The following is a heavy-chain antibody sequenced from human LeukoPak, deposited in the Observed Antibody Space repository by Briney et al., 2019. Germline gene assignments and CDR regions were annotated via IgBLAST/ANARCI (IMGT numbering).Heavy chain of an antibody. CDR2: ISGSGTI. CDR3: ARDSGTTGEVKFDP. CDR1: GGSNNSY. V-gene: IGHV4-4*07. J-gene: IGHJ5*02. D-gene: IGHD3-10*01. Sequence: PSETLSLTCTGSGGSNNSYWSWIRQPAGKGLEWIGRISGSGTITYNPALQSRLSISIDTSKNQFSLKLMSVTAADTAVYYCARDSGTTGEVKFDPWGQGTLVTVSS.